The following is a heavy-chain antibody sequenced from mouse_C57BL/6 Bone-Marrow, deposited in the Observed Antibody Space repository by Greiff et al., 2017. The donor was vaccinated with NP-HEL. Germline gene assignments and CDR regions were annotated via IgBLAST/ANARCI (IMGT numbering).Heavy chain of an antibody. Sequence: VQLVESGAELARPGASVKLSCKASGYTFTSYGISWVKQRTGQGLEWIGEIYPRSGNTYYNEKFKGKATLTADKSSSTAYMELRSLTSEDSAVYFCARYPITTVDYWGQGTTLTVSS. J-gene: IGHJ2*01. CDR2: IYPRSGNT. D-gene: IGHD1-1*01. V-gene: IGHV1-81*01. CDR3: ARYPITTVDY. CDR1: GYTFTSYG.